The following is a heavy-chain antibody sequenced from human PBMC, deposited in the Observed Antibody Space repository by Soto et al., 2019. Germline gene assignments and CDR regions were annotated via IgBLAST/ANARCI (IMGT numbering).Heavy chain of an antibody. J-gene: IGHJ4*02. V-gene: IGHV4-34*01. CDR3: ARAAPGYYGSGSYYNVWPYLY. D-gene: IGHD3-10*01. CDR1: GGSFSGYY. Sequence: SETLSLTCAVYGGSFSGYYWSWIRQPPGKGLEWIGEINHSGSTNYNPSLKSRVTISVDTSKNQFSLKLSSVTAADTAVYYCARAAPGYYGSGSYYNVWPYLYWGQGTLVTVSS. CDR2: INHSGST.